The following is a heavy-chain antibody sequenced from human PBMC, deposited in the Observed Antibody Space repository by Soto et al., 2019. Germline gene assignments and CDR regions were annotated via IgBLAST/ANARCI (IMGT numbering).Heavy chain of an antibody. CDR1: GYPFTNSG. CDR3: STDTIFGSEAFDI. Sequence: QAQLVQSGAELKKPGASVKVSCKASGYPFTNSGISWVRQAPGQGLEWMGWISAYNGNTNYAQNLQGRVSMSTDTTTSTAYLELRSVISDAPPVFFCSTDTIFGSEAFDIWGQGTLVTVSS. V-gene: IGHV1-18*01. J-gene: IGHJ3*02. D-gene: IGHD3-3*01. CDR2: ISAYNGNT.